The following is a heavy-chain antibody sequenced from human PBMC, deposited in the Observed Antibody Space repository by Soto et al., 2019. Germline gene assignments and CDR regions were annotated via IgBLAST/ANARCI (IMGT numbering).Heavy chain of an antibody. D-gene: IGHD2-2*01. Sequence: SETLSLTCTVSGGSISSYYWSWIRQPPGKGLEWIGYIYYSGSTNYNPSLKSRVTISVDTSKNQFSLKLSSVTAADTAVYYCARVPQSGTSSYYFDYWGQGTLVTVSS. CDR1: GGSISSYY. CDR3: ARVPQSGTSSYYFDY. J-gene: IGHJ4*02. V-gene: IGHV4-59*01. CDR2: IYYSGST.